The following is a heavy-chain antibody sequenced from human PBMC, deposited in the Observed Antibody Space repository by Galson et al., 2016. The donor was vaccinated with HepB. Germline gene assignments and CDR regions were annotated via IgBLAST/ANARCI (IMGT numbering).Heavy chain of an antibody. D-gene: IGHD6-6*01. CDR3: ARAREYSSSPEYYYYGMDV. CDR1: GGTFSSYA. V-gene: IGHV1-69*13. J-gene: IGHJ6*02. CDR2: IIPIFGTA. Sequence: SVKVSCKASGGTFSSYAISWVRQAPGQGLEXMGGIIPIFGTANYAQKFQGRVTITADESTSTAYMELSSLRSEDTAVYYCARAREYSSSPEYYYYGMDVWGQGTTVTVSS.